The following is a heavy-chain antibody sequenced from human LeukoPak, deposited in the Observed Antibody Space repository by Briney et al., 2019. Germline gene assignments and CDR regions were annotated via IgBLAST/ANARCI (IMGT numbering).Heavy chain of an antibody. CDR1: GGSISSGGYY. V-gene: IGHV4-31*03. Sequence: SETLSLTCTVSGGSISSGGYYWSWIRQHPGKGLEWIGYIFYTGSTSYNPSLKNRVTLSVDTSKNQFSLKLSSVTAADTAVYFCARDMGGRYSGYDVSGGFDYWGQGTLVTVSS. J-gene: IGHJ4*02. CDR2: IFYTGST. CDR3: ARDMGGRYSGYDVSGGFDY. D-gene: IGHD5-12*01.